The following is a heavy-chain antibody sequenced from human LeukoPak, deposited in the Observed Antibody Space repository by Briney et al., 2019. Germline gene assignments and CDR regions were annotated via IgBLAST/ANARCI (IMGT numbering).Heavy chain of an antibody. D-gene: IGHD6-19*01. CDR2: ISYDGSNK. V-gene: IGHV3-30*03. J-gene: IGHJ4*02. Sequence: GKSLRLSCAASGFTFNNYGMHWVRQAPGKGLEWVAVISYDGSNKYYADSVKGRFTISRDNSKNTLYLQMNSLRAEDTAVYYCARERYSSGWHIDYWGQGTLVTVSS. CDR3: ARERYSSGWHIDY. CDR1: GFTFNNYG.